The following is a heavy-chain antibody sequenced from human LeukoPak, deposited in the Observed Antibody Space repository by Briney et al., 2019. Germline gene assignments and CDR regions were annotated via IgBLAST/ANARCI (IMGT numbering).Heavy chain of an antibody. Sequence: SETLSLTCTVSDVSIKNYYWSWIRQPPGKGLEWIANIYYAGSSNYNPSLKSRVSVSIDASKNQLSLKLTSVTAADTAIYYCARQAVIIPTGMEGPWFDPWGQGTLVAVSS. CDR1: DVSIKNYY. CDR3: ARQAVIIPTGMEGPWFDP. J-gene: IGHJ5*02. V-gene: IGHV4-59*08. CDR2: IYYAGSS. D-gene: IGHD2/OR15-2a*01.